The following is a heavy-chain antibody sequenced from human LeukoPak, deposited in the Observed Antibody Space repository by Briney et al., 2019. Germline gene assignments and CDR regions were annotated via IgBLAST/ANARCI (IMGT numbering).Heavy chain of an antibody. V-gene: IGHV3-23*01. CDR3: AKDAHSGSYFDY. J-gene: IGHJ4*01. CDR2: ISGTGGTT. Sequence: PGGSLRLSCAASGFTFSSNAMCLVRQAPGKGLEWVSLISGTGGTTYYADSVKGRLTISRDNSKNTLYLQMNSLRVEDTAVYYCAKDAHSGSYFDYWGQGILVTVSS. D-gene: IGHD1-26*01. CDR1: GFTFSSNA.